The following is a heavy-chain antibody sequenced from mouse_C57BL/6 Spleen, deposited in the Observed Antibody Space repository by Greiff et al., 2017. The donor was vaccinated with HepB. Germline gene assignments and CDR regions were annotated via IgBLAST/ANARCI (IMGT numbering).Heavy chain of an antibody. CDR2: INPSNGGT. V-gene: IGHV1-53*01. D-gene: IGHD1-1*01. CDR1: GYTFTSYW. CDR3: ARSFITTVVAPYYAMDY. Sequence: QVQLQQPGTELVKPGASVKLSCKASGYTFTSYWMHWVKQRPGQGLEWIGNINPSNGGTNYNEKFKSKATLTVDKSSSTAYMKLSSLTSEDSAVYYCARSFITTVVAPYYAMDYWGQGTSVTGSS. J-gene: IGHJ4*01.